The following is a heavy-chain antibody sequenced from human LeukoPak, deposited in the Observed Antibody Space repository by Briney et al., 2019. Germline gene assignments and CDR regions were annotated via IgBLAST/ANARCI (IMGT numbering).Heavy chain of an antibody. CDR2: IYYSGST. J-gene: IGHJ4*02. CDR1: GGSISSYY. Sequence: SETLSLTCTVSGGSISSYYWSWIRQPPGKGLEWIGYIYYSGSTNYNPTLKSRVTISVDTSKNQFSLKLSSVTAADTAVYYCARRVGYCNSNGCPPFDYWGQGTLVTVSS. CDR3: ARRVGYCNSNGCPPFDY. D-gene: IGHD2/OR15-2a*01. V-gene: IGHV4-59*01.